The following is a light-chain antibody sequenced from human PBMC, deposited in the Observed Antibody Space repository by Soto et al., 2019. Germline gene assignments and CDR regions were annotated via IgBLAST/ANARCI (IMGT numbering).Light chain of an antibody. V-gene: IGLV2-14*01. CDR2: EVT. Sequence: SVLTQPASVSGSPGQSITISCTGTSSDIGVYDYVSWYQQHPGKAPKLIIYEVTNRPSGLSNRFSGSKSDNTDSLTISGLQAEDEADYYCVSHISVAYRSIYVFGTGTKVTVL. CDR3: VSHISVAYRSIYV. CDR1: SSDIGVYDY. J-gene: IGLJ1*01.